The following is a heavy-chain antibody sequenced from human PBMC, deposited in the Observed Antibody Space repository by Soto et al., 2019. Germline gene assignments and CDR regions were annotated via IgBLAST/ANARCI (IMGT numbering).Heavy chain of an antibody. CDR2: IIPIFGTA. Sequence: QVQLVQSGAEVKKPGSSVKVSCKASGGTFSSYAISWVRQAPGQGLEWMGGIIPIFGTANYAQKFQGRVTITADEATSTDYMELSSLRSEDTAVYYCARDRDVVVVAATPHDAFDIWGQGTMVTVSS. CDR1: GGTFSSYA. CDR3: ARDRDVVVVAATPHDAFDI. J-gene: IGHJ3*02. D-gene: IGHD2-15*01. V-gene: IGHV1-69*12.